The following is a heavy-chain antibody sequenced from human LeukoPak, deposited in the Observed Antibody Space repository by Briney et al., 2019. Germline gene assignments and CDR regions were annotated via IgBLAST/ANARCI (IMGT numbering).Heavy chain of an antibody. CDR3: ARVSGYVWYAFDI. CDR1: GFTFSYYA. J-gene: IGHJ3*02. CDR2: ISGSGGGT. D-gene: IGHD5-12*01. V-gene: IGHV3-23*01. Sequence: GGSLRLSCAATGFTFSYYAMTWVRQAPGKGPEWVSGISGSGGGTYYADSVKGRFTISRDNSKNTLYLQMNSLRAEDTALYHCARVSGYVWYAFDIWGQGTMVTVSS.